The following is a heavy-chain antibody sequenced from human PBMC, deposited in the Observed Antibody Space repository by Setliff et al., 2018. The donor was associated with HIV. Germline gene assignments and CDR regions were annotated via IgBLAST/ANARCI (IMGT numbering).Heavy chain of an antibody. CDR2: IYTSGTT. D-gene: IGHD3-3*01. V-gene: IGHV4-61*02. J-gene: IGHJ6*02. Sequence: PSETLSLTCTVSGGSISSGSYYWSWIRQPAGKGLEWIGRIYTSGTTNYNPSLKRRVTMSVDTSKNQFSLKLSSVTAADTAVYYCARNFWNGPPDYYYYGLDVWGQGTTVTVSS. CDR3: ARNFWNGPPDYYYYGLDV. CDR1: GGSISSGSYY.